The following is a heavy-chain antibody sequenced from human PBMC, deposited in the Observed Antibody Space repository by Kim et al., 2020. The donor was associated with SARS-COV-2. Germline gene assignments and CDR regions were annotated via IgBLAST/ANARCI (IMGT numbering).Heavy chain of an antibody. Sequence: ASVKVSCKASGYTFTSYDTNWVRQATGQGLEWMGWMNPNSGNTGYAQKFQGRVTMTRNTSISTAYMELSSLRSEDTAVYYCARGRNWEADYYYYGMDVWGQGTTVTVSS. CDR2: MNPNSGNT. J-gene: IGHJ6*02. CDR3: ARGRNWEADYYYYGMDV. V-gene: IGHV1-8*01. D-gene: IGHD7-27*01. CDR1: GYTFTSYD.